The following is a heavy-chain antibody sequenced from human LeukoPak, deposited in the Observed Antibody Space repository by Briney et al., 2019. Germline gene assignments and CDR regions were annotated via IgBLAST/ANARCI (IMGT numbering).Heavy chain of an antibody. CDR3: ARLAVRYGSGSYYLSSYEDY. D-gene: IGHD3-10*01. Sequence: SETLSLTCTVSGGSISSSNYYWSWIRQPPGKGLEWIGEINHSGSTNYNPSLKSRVTISVDTSKNQFSLKLSSVTAADTAVYYCARLAVRYGSGSYYLSSYEDYWGQGTLVTVSS. CDR1: GGSISSSNYY. CDR2: INHSGST. V-gene: IGHV4-39*07. J-gene: IGHJ4*02.